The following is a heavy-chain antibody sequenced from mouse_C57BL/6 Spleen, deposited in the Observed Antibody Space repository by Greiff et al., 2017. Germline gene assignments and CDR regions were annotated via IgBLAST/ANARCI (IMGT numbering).Heavy chain of an antibody. J-gene: IGHJ2*01. D-gene: IGHD2-4*01. CDR3: ARGGDYDPDYFDY. CDR1: GYTFTSYW. Sequence: QVQLQQPGAELVKPGASVKVSCKASGYTFTSYWMHWVKQRPGQGLEWIGRIHPSDSDTNYNQKFKGKATLTVDKSSSTAYMHLSSLTSEDYSVYYCARGGDYDPDYFDYWGQGTTLTVSS. CDR2: IHPSDSDT. V-gene: IGHV1-74*01.